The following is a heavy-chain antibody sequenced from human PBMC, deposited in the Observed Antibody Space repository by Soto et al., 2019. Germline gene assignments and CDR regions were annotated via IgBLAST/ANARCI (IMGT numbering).Heavy chain of an antibody. CDR2: IIPIFSTT. V-gene: IGHV1-69*12. J-gene: IGHJ3*02. Sequence: QVHLVQSGAEVKKPGSSVKVSCKAPGGTFSNHAINWVRQAPGQGLEWMGRIIPIFSTTNYAQKFRGRVTMTADESXIXXYLELSSLKHDDTAVYYCAREVAADGTFREDVFDIWGQGTLVTVSS. CDR1: GGTFSNHA. D-gene: IGHD6-13*01. CDR3: AREVAADGTFREDVFDI.